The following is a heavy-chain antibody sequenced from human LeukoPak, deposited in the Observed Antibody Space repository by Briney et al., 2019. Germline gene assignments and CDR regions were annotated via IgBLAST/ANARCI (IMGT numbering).Heavy chain of an antibody. V-gene: IGHV4-59*08. CDR3: ARHVGHTLYFLDY. CDR2: SSYSGST. CDR1: GDSVSNYY. Sequence: SETLSLTCTVSGDSVSNYYWSWLRQPPGKRLEWIGHSSYSGSTKYNPSLNSRVTLSVDTSKNQLSLKLSSVTAADTAVYYCARHVGHTLYFLDYWGQGILVTVSS. J-gene: IGHJ4*02. D-gene: IGHD3-16*01.